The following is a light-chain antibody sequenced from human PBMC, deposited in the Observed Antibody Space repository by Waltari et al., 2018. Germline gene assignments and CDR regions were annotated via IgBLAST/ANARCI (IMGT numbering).Light chain of an antibody. Sequence: QSVLTQPPSVSGAPGQRVSISCTGSGSHLGAGYDVHWSQQAPGKAPTLLISGTSTRPPGVPDRFFGSQAGTSASLAITALQAEDEAEYYCQSYDTSLSVVFGGGTKLTVL. V-gene: IGLV1-40*01. CDR3: QSYDTSLSVV. CDR2: GTS. CDR1: GSHLGAGYD. J-gene: IGLJ2*01.